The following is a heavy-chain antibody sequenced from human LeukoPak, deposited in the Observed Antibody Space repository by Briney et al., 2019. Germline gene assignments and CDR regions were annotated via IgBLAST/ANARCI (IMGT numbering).Heavy chain of an antibody. CDR2: IRSDGRST. Sequence: GGSLRLSCAASGFTFSRYSMIWVRQAPGKGLEWVSRIRSDGRSTSYADSVKGRFTISRDNAKSMLYLQMNTVRADDSALYYCARVISDLLDFDFDYWGQGTLVTVSS. CDR3: ARVISDLLDFDFDY. V-gene: IGHV3-74*01. CDR1: GFTFSRYS. J-gene: IGHJ4*02. D-gene: IGHD3-16*01.